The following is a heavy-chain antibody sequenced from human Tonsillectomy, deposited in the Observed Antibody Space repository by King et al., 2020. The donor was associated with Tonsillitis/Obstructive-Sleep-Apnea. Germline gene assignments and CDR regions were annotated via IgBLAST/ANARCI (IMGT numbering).Heavy chain of an antibody. CDR1: GGSFSGYY. D-gene: IGHD6-6*01. V-gene: IGHV4-34*01. CDR3: AREEYSSSSNWFDP. J-gene: IGHJ5*02. CDR2: INHSGST. Sequence: VQLQQWGAGLLKPSETLSLTCAVYGGSFSGYYWSWIRQPPGKGLEWIGEINHSGSTNYNPSLKSRVTISVDTSKNQFSLKLSSVTAADTAVYYCAREEYSSSSNWFDPWGRGTLVTVSS.